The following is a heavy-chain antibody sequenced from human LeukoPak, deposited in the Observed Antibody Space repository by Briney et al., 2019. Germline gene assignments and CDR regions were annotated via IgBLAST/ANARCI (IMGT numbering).Heavy chain of an antibody. CDR1: GFTFSSYA. Sequence: GGSLRLSCAASGFTFSSYATSWVRQAPGKGLERVANIKEDGSVKYYLDSVKGRFTISRDNAKSSLYLQMNSLRAEDTAVYYCARDRAYYYDSSGHSGLYYYYGMDVWGQGTTVTVSS. J-gene: IGHJ6*02. V-gene: IGHV3-7*01. D-gene: IGHD3-22*01. CDR2: IKEDGSVK. CDR3: ARDRAYYYDSSGHSGLYYYYGMDV.